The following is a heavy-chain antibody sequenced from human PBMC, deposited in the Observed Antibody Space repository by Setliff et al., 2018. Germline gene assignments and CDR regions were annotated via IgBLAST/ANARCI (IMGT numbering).Heavy chain of an antibody. J-gene: IGHJ6*03. CDR3: ARDGSPPYYNFWSGYPDNYYMDV. D-gene: IGHD3-3*01. CDR2: ISAYNGNT. CDR1: GYTFTSYG. Sequence: ASVKVSCKASGYTFTSYGIGWVRQAPGQGLEWMGWISAYNGNTNYAQKLQGRVTMTTDTSTSTAYMELRSLRSDDTAVYYCARDGSPPYYNFWSGYPDNYYMDVWGKGTTVTVSS. V-gene: IGHV1-18*01.